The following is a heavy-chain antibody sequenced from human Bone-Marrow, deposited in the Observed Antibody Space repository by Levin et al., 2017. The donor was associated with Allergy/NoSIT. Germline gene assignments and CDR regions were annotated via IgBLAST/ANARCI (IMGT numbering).Heavy chain of an antibody. V-gene: IGHV3-23*01. CDR3: GSSSVFRAFDF. D-gene: IGHD5/OR15-5a*01. J-gene: IGHJ3*01. CDR1: GFTFSTYS. CDR2: ISNTGGSI. Sequence: GESLKISCATSGFTFSTYSMNWVRQAPGKGLEWVSTISNTGGSIYYADSVRGRFTISRDNSKSALYLQLNNLRAEDTAIYYCGSSSVFRAFDFWGQGTVVTVSS.